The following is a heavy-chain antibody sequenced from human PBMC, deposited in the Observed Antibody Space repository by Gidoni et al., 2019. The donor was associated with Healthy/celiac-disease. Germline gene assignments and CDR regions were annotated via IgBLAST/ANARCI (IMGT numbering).Heavy chain of an antibody. CDR3: ARHGGIAVAGPRGGVDP. V-gene: IGHV5-51*01. J-gene: IGHJ5*02. Sequence: EVQLVQSGAAVKKPGESLKISCKGSGYSFTRYWIGWVRQMPGKGLEWMGSIYPGDSDTRYSPSFQGQVTISADKSISTAYLQWSSLKASDTAMFYCARHGGIAVAGPRGGVDPWGQGTLVTVSS. D-gene: IGHD6-19*01. CDR1: GYSFTRYW. CDR2: IYPGDSDT.